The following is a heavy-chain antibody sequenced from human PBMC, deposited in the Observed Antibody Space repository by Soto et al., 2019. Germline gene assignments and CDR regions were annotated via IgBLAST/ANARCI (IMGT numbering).Heavy chain of an antibody. CDR1: GGSISSYY. J-gene: IGHJ3*02. Sequence: SETLSLTCTVSGGSISSYYWSWIRQPPGKGLEWIGYIYYSGSTNYNPSLKSRVTISVDTSKNQFSLKLSSVTAADTAVYYCARVRYNWNYEAPDAFDIWGQGTMVTVSS. CDR2: IYYSGST. CDR3: ARVRYNWNYEAPDAFDI. D-gene: IGHD1-7*01. V-gene: IGHV4-59*01.